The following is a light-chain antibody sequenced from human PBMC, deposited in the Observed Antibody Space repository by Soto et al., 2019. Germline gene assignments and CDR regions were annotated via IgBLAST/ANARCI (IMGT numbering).Light chain of an antibody. V-gene: IGLV1-44*01. CDR3: AAWDDSLNGYV. CDR2: INS. CDR1: SSHIGINA. J-gene: IGLJ1*01. Sequence: SLLAPPPPAAGTPRQRGTLSFSGSSSHIGINAVNWFQHLPGTAPKLLIYINSQRPSGVPDRFSGSKSGTSASLAISGLQSEDEADYYCAAWDDSLNGYVFGTGTKVTVL.